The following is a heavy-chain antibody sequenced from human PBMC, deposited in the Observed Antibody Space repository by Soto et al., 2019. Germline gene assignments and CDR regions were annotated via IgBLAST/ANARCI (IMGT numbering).Heavy chain of an antibody. CDR1: GGPFSSYA. CDR2: IIPIFGTA. Sequence: QVQLVQSGAEVKTPGSSVKVSCKASGGPFSSYAISWVRQAPGQGLAWMGGIIPIFGTANYAQKFQGRVTITADESTRAAYMELSSLRSEDTAVYYCARDGCSGGSCQVSRAFDIWGQGTMVTVSS. D-gene: IGHD2-15*01. CDR3: ARDGCSGGSCQVSRAFDI. J-gene: IGHJ3*02. V-gene: IGHV1-69*01.